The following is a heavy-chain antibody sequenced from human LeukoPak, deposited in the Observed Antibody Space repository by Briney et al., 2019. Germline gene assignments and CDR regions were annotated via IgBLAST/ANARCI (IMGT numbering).Heavy chain of an antibody. V-gene: IGHV1-2*06. J-gene: IGHJ6*02. CDR3: ASRCITGTRHYYYYYGMDV. CDR1: GYTFTGYY. D-gene: IGHD1-20*01. CDR2: INPNSGGT. Sequence: ASVKVSCKASGYTFTGYYMHWVRQAPGQGLEWMGRINPNSGGTNYAQKFQGRVTMTRDTSISTAYMELSRLRSDDTAVYYCASRCITGTRHYYYYYGMDVWGQGTTVTVSS.